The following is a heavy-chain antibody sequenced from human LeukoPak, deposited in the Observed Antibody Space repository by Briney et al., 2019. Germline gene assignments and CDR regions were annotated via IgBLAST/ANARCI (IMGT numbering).Heavy chain of an antibody. CDR2: ISGSSNYI. V-gene: IGHV3-21*01. Sequence: GTSLRLSCAASGITFNAIHWVRQAPGKGLEWVSSISGSSNYIYYADSVKGRFTISRDNAKNSLYLQMNSLRAEDTAVYYCAGTPSRNWFDPWGQGTLVTVSS. CDR1: GITFNA. CDR3: AGTPSRNWFDP. J-gene: IGHJ5*02.